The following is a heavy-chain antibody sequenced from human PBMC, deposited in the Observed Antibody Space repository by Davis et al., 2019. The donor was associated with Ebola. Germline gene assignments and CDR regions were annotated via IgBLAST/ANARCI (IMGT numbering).Heavy chain of an antibody. Sequence: GGSLRLSCAASRFTFSSYSMNWVRQAPGKGLEWVSSISSSSSYIYYADSVKGRFTISRDNAKNSLYLQMNSLRAEDTAVYYCARDLYLGSWNYYGMDVWGQRTLVTVSS. D-gene: IGHD2-2*02. CDR1: RFTFSSYS. CDR2: ISSSSSYI. CDR3: ARDLYLGSWNYYGMDV. J-gene: IGHJ6*02. V-gene: IGHV3-21*01.